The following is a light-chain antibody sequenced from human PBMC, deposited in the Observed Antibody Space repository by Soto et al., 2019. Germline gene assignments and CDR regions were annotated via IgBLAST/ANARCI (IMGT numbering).Light chain of an antibody. CDR2: AAS. V-gene: IGKV1-39*01. CDR3: QQSYSTSWT. CDR1: QSISSY. Sequence: DIQMTQSPSSLSASVGDRVTITCRASQSISSYLNWYQQKPGKAPKLLIYAASSLQSGVPSRFSGSGSGTDFTLTISSLQPEEYATYYCQQSYSTSWTFGQGNKVEIK. J-gene: IGKJ1*01.